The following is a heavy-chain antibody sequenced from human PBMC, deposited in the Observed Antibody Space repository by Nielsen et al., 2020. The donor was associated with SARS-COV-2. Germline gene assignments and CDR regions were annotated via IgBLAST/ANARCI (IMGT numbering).Heavy chain of an antibody. CDR2: MNPNSGNT. CDR1: GYTFTSYD. D-gene: IGHD2-15*01. CDR3: ARADIVVVTDYYGMDV. Sequence: ASVKVSCKASGYTFTSYDINWVRQAPGQGLEWMGWMNPNSGNTGYAQKFQGRVTMTRNTSMSTAYMELSSLRSEDTAVYYCARADIVVVTDYYGMDVWGQGTTVTVSS. V-gene: IGHV1-8*01. J-gene: IGHJ6*02.